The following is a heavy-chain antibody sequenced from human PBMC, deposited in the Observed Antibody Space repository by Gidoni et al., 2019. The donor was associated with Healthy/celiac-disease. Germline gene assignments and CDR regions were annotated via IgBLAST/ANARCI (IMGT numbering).Heavy chain of an antibody. D-gene: IGHD2-2*01. CDR2: ISYDGSNK. CDR3: AKEGVGHCSSTSCYVSY. Sequence: QVQLVESGGGVVQPGRSLRLSCAASGFTFVSYGMHWVRQAPGKGLEWVAVISYDGSNKYYADSVKGRFTISRDNSKNTLYLQMNSLRAEDTAVYYCAKEGVGHCSSTSCYVSYWGQGTLVTVSS. J-gene: IGHJ4*02. V-gene: IGHV3-30*18. CDR1: GFTFVSYG.